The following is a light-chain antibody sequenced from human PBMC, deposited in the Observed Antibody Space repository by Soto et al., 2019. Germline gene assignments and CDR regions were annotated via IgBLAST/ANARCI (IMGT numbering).Light chain of an antibody. J-gene: IGKJ2*01. CDR3: MQALQSPRS. CDR1: QSLLHSNGYNY. V-gene: IGKV2-28*01. CDR2: LCS. Sequence: DIVMTQSPLSLPVTPGEPASISCRSSQSLLHSNGYNYLDWYLQKPGQSPQLLIYLCSNRASGVPDRFSGSGSGTDFTLKINRVEAEDVGVYYCMQALQSPRSFGQGTKLEIK.